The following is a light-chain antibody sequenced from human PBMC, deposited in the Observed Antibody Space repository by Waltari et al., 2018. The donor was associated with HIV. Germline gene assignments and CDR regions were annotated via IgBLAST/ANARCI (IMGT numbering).Light chain of an antibody. Sequence: EIVMTQSTATLSLSPGERATVSCRASQSVGTKLAWYQYKIGQAPRLLIYDASTKTNQNPSRFSGTGSGTEFTLIISSLQSEDFEEYYCQQYKTWPYTFGQGTRLEIK. V-gene: IGKV3-15*01. CDR1: QSVGTK. CDR2: DAS. CDR3: QQYKTWPYT. J-gene: IGKJ2*01.